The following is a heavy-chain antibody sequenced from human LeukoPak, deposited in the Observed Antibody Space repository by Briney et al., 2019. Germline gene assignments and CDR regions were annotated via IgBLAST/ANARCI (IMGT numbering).Heavy chain of an antibody. D-gene: IGHD1-26*01. J-gene: IGHJ1*01. CDR2: INHSGST. V-gene: IGHV4-34*01. CDR1: GGSFSGYY. Sequence: PSETLSLTCAVSGGSFSGYYWSWIRQPPGKGLEWIGEINHSGSTNYNPSLKSRVTISVDTSKNQFSLKLSSVTAADTAVYYCARVPVGATNYFQHWGQGTLVTVSS. CDR3: ARVPVGATNYFQH.